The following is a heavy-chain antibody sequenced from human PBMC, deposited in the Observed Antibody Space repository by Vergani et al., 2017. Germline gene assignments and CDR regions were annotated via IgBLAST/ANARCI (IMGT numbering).Heavy chain of an antibody. CDR3: AKGFQYYYDISGWISFDY. CDR2: ISYDGSNK. Sequence: VQLVESGGGLVQPGRSLRLSCAASGFTFSSYGMHWVRQAPGKGLEWVAVISYDGSNKYYADSVKGRFTISRDNSKNTLYLQMNSLRAEDTAVYYCAKGFQYYYDISGWISFDYWGQGTLVTVSS. J-gene: IGHJ4*02. CDR1: GFTFSSYG. D-gene: IGHD3-22*01. V-gene: IGHV3-30*18.